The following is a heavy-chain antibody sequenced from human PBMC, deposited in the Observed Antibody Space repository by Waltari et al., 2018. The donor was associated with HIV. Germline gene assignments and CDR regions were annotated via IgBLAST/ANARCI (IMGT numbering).Heavy chain of an antibody. V-gene: IGHV4-39*01. CDR2: LYYTGNT. CDR3: ARLDCSGGTCSPFDP. CDR1: GGSVFSSVSY. D-gene: IGHD2-15*01. J-gene: IGHJ5*02. Sequence: QLQLQESAPGLVKPSETLSLTCTVSGGSVFSSVSYWGWIRQPPGRGLEWIGTLYYTGNTYYNPSLQSRVTISVGVSKNQFSLKLGSVSASDTAVYYCARLDCSGGTCSPFDPWGQGTLVTVSS.